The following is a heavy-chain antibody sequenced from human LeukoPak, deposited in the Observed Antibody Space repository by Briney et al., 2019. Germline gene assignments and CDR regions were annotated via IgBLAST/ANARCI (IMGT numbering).Heavy chain of an antibody. CDR3: ARGADSSGYYSIFYFDY. CDR1: GGSISSYC. V-gene: IGHV4-59*01. CDR2: IYYSGST. Sequence: KPSETLSLTCTVSGGSISSYCWNWIRQPPGKGLEWIGYIYYSGSTNYNPSLKSRVTISVDTSKNQFSLKLSSVTAADTAVYYCARGADSSGYYSIFYFDYWGQGTLVTVSS. J-gene: IGHJ4*02. D-gene: IGHD3-22*01.